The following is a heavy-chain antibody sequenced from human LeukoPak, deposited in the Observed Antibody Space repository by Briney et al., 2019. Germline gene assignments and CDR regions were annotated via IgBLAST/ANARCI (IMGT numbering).Heavy chain of an antibody. J-gene: IGHJ4*03. CDR3: ARVMTTTKKAGYFDC. CDR1: GFSLSTSGVG. Sequence: SGPTLVNPTQTLTLTCTFSGFSLSTSGVGVGWIRQPPGKALEWLGLIYWDDDKRYSPSQKSRLTITKDTSKNQVVLTMPDVDPVDTATYYCARVMTTTKKAGYFDCWGQGTLVTVSS. V-gene: IGHV2-5*02. D-gene: IGHD4-11*01. CDR2: IYWDDDK.